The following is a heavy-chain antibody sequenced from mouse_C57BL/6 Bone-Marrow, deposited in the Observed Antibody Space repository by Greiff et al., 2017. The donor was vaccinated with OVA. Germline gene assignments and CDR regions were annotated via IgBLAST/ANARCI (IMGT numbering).Heavy chain of an antibody. CDR1: GYTFTSYG. CDR2: IYPRRGNT. CDR3: ARDYDGYYVG. V-gene: IGHV1-81*01. D-gene: IGHD2-3*01. J-gene: IGHJ2*01. Sequence: VQLQQSGAELARPGASVKLSCKASGYTFTSYGISWVKQRTGQGLEWIGEIYPRRGNTYYNEKFKGKATLTADKSSSTAYMELRSLTSEDSAVYFCARDYDGYYVGWGQGTTLTVSS.